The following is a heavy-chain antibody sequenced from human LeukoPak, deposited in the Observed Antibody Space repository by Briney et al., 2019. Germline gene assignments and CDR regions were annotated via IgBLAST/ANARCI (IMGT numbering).Heavy chain of an antibody. CDR1: GGSISSYY. CDR2: INHSGST. J-gene: IGHJ3*02. V-gene: IGHV4-34*01. D-gene: IGHD6-19*01. CDR3: ARVRARGRTGYSSGRDAFDI. Sequence: SETLSLTCTVSGGSISSYYWSWIRQPPGKGLEWIGEINHSGSTNYNPSLKRRVTISVDTSKNQFSLKLRSVTAADTAVYYCARVRARGRTGYSSGRDAFDIWGQGTMVTVSS.